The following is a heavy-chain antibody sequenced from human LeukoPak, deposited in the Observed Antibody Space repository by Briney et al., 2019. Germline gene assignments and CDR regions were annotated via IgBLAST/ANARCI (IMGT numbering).Heavy chain of an antibody. CDR2: INSDGSST. CDR1: GFTFSSYG. CDR3: AKRYSSGWYMDV. D-gene: IGHD6-19*01. Sequence: GGSLRLSCAASGFTFSSYGMHWVRQAPGKGLVWVSRINSDGSSTSYADSVKGRFTISRDNAKNTLYLQMNSLRAEDTAVYYCAKRYSSGWYMDVWGKGTTVTVSS. J-gene: IGHJ6*03. V-gene: IGHV3-74*01.